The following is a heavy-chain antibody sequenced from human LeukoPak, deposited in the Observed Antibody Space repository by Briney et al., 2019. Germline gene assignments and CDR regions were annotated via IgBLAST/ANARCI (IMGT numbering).Heavy chain of an antibody. J-gene: IGHJ6*03. V-gene: IGHV1-18*01. CDR3: ARIGSSGYYLAYYYMDV. CDR1: GYTFTSYG. D-gene: IGHD3-22*01. CDR2: ISAYNGNT. Sequence: ASVKVSCKASGYTFTSYGISWLRQAPGQGLEWMGWISAYNGNTNYAQKLQGRVTMTTDTSTSTAYMELRSLRSEDTAVYYCARIGSSGYYLAYYYMDVWGKGTTVTVSS.